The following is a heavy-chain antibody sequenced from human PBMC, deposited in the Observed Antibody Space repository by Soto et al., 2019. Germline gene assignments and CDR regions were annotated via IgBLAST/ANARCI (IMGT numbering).Heavy chain of an antibody. J-gene: IGHJ4*02. V-gene: IGHV3-23*01. D-gene: IGHD3-3*01. CDR2: IGGGGHDT. Sequence: DVQLLESGGSLVQPGGSLRLSCSASGFAFSAYAMSWVRQAPQKGPEWVSGIGGGGHDTRYGDSVKGRFTISRDNSRNTLYLEMNRLTAEDTAVYYCAKHPIFGVVTHYFAHWGRGILVTVSS. CDR1: GFAFSAYA. CDR3: AKHPIFGVVTHYFAH.